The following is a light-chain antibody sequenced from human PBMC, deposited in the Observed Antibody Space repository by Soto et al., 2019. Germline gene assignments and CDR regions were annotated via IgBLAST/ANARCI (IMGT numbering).Light chain of an antibody. CDR2: GNS. V-gene: IGLV1-40*01. CDR1: SSNIGAGYD. J-gene: IGLJ1*01. Sequence: QSVLTQPPSVSGSPGQRVTIACTGSSSNIGAGYDVHWYQQLPGTAPKLLIYGNSNRPSGVPDRFSGSKSGTSASLAITGLQAEDEADYYCQSYDSSLSWVFGTGTKVTAL. CDR3: QSYDSSLSWV.